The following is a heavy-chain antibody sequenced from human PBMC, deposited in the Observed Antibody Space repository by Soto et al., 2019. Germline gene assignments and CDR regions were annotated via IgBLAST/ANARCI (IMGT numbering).Heavy chain of an antibody. CDR1: GYTLTELS. D-gene: IGHD2-2*01. Sequence: ASVKVSCKVSGYTLTELSMHWVRQAPGKGLEWMGGFDPEDGETIYAQKFQGRVTMTEDTSTDTAYMELSSLRPEDTAVYYCATDGGYCSSTSCYYYYYYGMDVWGQGTTVTVSS. J-gene: IGHJ6*02. CDR3: ATDGGYCSSTSCYYYYYYGMDV. CDR2: FDPEDGET. V-gene: IGHV1-24*01.